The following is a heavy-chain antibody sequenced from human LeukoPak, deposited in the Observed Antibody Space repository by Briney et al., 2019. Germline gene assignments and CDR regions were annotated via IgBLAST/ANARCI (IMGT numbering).Heavy chain of an antibody. Sequence: PGGSLRLSCAASGFTFSDYYMSWIRQAPGKGLEWVSYISSSGSTIYYADSVKGRFTISRDNAKNSLYLQMNSLRAEDTAVYYCAKDRSKPRVYYYMDVWGKGTTVTVSS. CDR3: AKDRSKPRVYYYMDV. CDR1: GFTFSDYY. CDR2: ISSSGSTI. J-gene: IGHJ6*03. V-gene: IGHV3-11*01.